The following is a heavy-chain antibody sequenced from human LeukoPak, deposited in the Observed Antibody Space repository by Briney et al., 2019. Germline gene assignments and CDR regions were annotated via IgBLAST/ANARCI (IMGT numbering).Heavy chain of an antibody. CDR3: ARILYGSGSYGAFDY. D-gene: IGHD3-10*01. J-gene: IGHJ4*02. V-gene: IGHV3-48*04. Sequence: GGSLRLSCAASGFTFSTYSTNWVRQAPGKGLEWVLYVSGSGTISYADSVKGRFTISRDNAKNSLYLQLTSLRAEDTAVYYCARILYGSGSYGAFDYWGQGTLVTVSS. CDR1: GFTFSTYS. CDR2: VSGSGTI.